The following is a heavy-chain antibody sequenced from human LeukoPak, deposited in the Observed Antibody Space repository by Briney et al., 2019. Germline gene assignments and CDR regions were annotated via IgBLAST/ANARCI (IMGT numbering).Heavy chain of an antibody. J-gene: IGHJ6*02. D-gene: IGHD3-22*01. CDR3: ARDSYDSSGRSNYGMDV. CDR1: GGSISSGDYY. CDR2: IYYSGST. Sequence: PSETLSLTCTVSGGSISSGDYYWSWIRQHPGKGLEWIGYIYYSGSTYYNPSLKSRVTISVDTSKNQFSLKLSSVTAADTAVYYCARDSYDSSGRSNYGMDVWGQGTTVTVSS. V-gene: IGHV4-31*03.